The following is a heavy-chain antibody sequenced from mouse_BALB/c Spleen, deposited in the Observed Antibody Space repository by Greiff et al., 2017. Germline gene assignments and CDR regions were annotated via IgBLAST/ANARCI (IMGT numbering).Heavy chain of an antibody. D-gene: IGHD2-10*01. J-gene: IGHJ4*01. Sequence: SGPELVKPGASVKISCKASGYSFTGYFMNWVMQSHGKSLEWIGRINPYNGDTFYNQKFKGKATLTVDKSSSTAHMELRSLASEDSAVYYCARSYYGNYHYAMDYWGQGTSVTVSS. V-gene: IGHV1-20*02. CDR3: ARSYYGNYHYAMDY. CDR1: GYSFTGYF. CDR2: INPYNGDT.